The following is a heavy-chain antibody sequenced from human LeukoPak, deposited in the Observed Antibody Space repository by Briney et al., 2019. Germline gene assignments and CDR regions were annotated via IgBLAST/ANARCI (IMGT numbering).Heavy chain of an antibody. J-gene: IGHJ5*02. CDR3: ARASQLELCRASWFDP. CDR2: INSDGSST. CDR1: GFTFSSYW. D-gene: IGHD1-7*01. V-gene: IGHV3-74*01. Sequence: QTGGSLRLSCAASGFTFSSYWMHWVRQAPGKGLVWVSRINSDGSSTSYADSVKGRFTISRDNAKNTLYLQMNSLRAEDTVVYYCARASQLELCRASWFDPWGQGTLVTVSS.